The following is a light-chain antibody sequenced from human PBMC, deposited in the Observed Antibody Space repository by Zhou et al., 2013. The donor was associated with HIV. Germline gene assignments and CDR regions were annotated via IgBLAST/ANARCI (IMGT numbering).Light chain of an antibody. V-gene: IGKV1-39*01. CDR2: GAS. CDR3: QQSHTSPWT. Sequence: EIQMTQSPSSLSAFVGDSITITCRASQTITTYLNWYQQKPGSPPKLLVFGASNLYAGVPSRFSGSGSGTDFTFTITNLQREDFGTYFCQQSHTSPWTFGQATKIEIK. J-gene: IGKJ1*01. CDR1: QTITTY.